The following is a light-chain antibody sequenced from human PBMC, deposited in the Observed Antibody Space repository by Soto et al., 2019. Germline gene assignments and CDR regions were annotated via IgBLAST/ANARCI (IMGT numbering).Light chain of an antibody. CDR1: SNDVGAFNF. J-gene: IGLJ3*02. CDR3: NSYATTSARV. CDR2: EVN. V-gene: IGLV2-14*01. Sequence: QSALTQPASVSGSPGQSVTISCTGTSNDVGAFNFVSWYQQHPGKAPKLIIYEVNNRASGVSSRFSGSKSGNTASLTISGLQAEDEADYYCNSYATTSARVFGGGTKLTVL.